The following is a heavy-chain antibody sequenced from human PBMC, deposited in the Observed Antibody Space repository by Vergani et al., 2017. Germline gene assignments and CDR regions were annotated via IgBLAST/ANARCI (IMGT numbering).Heavy chain of an antibody. Sequence: QVQLVQSGAEVKKPGASVKVSCKASGYTFTSYYMHWVRQAPGQGLEWMGIINPSGGGTSYAQKFQGRVTMTRDTSTSTVYMELSSLKTEDTAVYYCTTDNQQSSLGHCSVTNCYGGVFDIWGQGTVVTVSS. CDR3: TTDNQQSSLGHCSVTNCYGGVFDI. J-gene: IGHJ3*02. CDR1: GYTFTSYY. V-gene: IGHV1-46*01. D-gene: IGHD2-15*01. CDR2: INPSGGGT.